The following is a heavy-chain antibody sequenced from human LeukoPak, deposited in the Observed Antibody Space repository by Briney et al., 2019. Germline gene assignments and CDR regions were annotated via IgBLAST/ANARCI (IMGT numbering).Heavy chain of an antibody. V-gene: IGHV1-3*01. CDR1: GYTFTSYA. CDR3: ARHLIAVAVNHYYYGMDV. J-gene: IGHJ6*02. Sequence: ASVTVSCKASGYTFTSYAMHWVRQAPGQRLEWMGWINAGNGNTIYSQKFQGRVTITRDTSATTAYMELSSLRSEDTAVYYCARHLIAVAVNHYYYGMDVWGQGTTVTVSS. D-gene: IGHD6-19*01. CDR2: INAGNGNT.